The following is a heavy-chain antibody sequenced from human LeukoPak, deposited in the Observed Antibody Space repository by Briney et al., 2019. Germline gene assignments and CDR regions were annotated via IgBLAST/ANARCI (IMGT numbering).Heavy chain of an antibody. CDR2: ISSSSGTI. D-gene: IGHD2-2*01. V-gene: IGHV3-48*04. Sequence: GGSLRLSCAASGFTFSSYSMNWVRQAPGKGLEWVSYISSSSGTIYYADSVKGRFTISRDNAKNSLYLQMNSLRAEDTAVYYCARDTRGESDYWGQGTLVTVSS. J-gene: IGHJ4*02. CDR1: GFTFSSYS. CDR3: ARDTRGESDY.